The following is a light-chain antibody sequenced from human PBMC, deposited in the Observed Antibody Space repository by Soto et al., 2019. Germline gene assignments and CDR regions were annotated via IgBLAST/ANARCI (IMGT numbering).Light chain of an antibody. CDR1: SGHSSYI. V-gene: IGLV4-60*02. J-gene: IGLJ3*02. Sequence: QPVLTQSSSASASQGSSVKLTCTLSSGHSSYIIAWHQQQPGKAPRYLMKLEGSGSYNKGSGVPDRFSGSGSGADRYLTISNLQFEDEADYYCETWDSDTRVFGGGTKLTVL. CDR2: LEGSGSY. CDR3: ETWDSDTRV.